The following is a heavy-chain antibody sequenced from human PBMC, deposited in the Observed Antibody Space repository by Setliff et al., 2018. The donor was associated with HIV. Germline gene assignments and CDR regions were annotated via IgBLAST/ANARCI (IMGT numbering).Heavy chain of an antibody. Sequence: GASVKVSCKASGYTFTGYYMHWVRQAPGQGLEWMGWINPNSGGTNYARKFQGRVTMTRDTSISTAYMELSRLRSDDTAVYYCARDRRTHYYDSSGLDYWGQGTLVTVSS. CDR3: ARDRRTHYYDSSGLDY. J-gene: IGHJ4*02. D-gene: IGHD3-22*01. CDR1: GYTFTGYY. CDR2: INPNSGGT. V-gene: IGHV1-2*02.